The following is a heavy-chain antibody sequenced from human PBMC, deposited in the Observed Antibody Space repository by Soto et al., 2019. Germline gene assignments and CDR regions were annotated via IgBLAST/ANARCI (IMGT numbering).Heavy chain of an antibody. Sequence: SQTLSLTCAISGDSVSSNSAAWNWIRQSPSKGLEWLGRTYYRSKWYNDYAVSVEGRITINPDTSKNQFSLQLTSVTPEDTAVYYCARDQGPTYSSVTYFDYWGQGTLVTVSS. J-gene: IGHJ4*02. V-gene: IGHV6-1*01. CDR3: ARDQGPTYSSVTYFDY. D-gene: IGHD6-19*01. CDR1: GDSVSSNSAA. CDR2: TYYRSKWYN.